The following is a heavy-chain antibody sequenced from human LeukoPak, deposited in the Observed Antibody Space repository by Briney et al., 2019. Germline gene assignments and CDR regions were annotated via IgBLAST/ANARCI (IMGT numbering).Heavy chain of an antibody. Sequence: SETLSLTCTVSGYSISSGYYWGWIRQPPGKGLEWIGSIYHSGSTYYNPSLKSRVTISVDTSKNQFSLKLSSVTAADTAVYYCARTYYDFWSGPNYWGQGTLVTVSS. D-gene: IGHD3-3*01. CDR1: GYSISSGYY. J-gene: IGHJ4*02. CDR3: ARTYYDFWSGPNY. V-gene: IGHV4-38-2*02. CDR2: IYHSGST.